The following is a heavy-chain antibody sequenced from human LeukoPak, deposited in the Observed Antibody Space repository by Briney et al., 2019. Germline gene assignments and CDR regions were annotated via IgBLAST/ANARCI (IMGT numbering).Heavy chain of an antibody. Sequence: SVKVSCKASGGTFSSYAISWVRQAPGQGLEWMGGIIPIFGTANYAQKFQGRVTITTDESTSTAYMELSSLRSEDTAVYYCARGPGLTAARLPTGIDYWGQGTLVTVSS. CDR1: GGTFSSYA. CDR2: IIPIFGTA. V-gene: IGHV1-69*05. CDR3: ARGPGLTAARLPTGIDY. D-gene: IGHD6-6*01. J-gene: IGHJ4*02.